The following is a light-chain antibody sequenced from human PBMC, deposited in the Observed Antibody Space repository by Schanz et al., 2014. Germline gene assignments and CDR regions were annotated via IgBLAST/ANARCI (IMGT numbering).Light chain of an antibody. Sequence: QSALTQPRSVSGSPGQSVTISCTGTSSDVGGYNSVSWYQQHPGKAPKLMIYDVTNRPSGVPDRFSGSKSGTSASLAISGLRSEDAADYYCAAWDDTMGGWVFGGGTKLTVL. CDR1: SSDVGGYNS. CDR3: AAWDDTMGGWV. CDR2: DVT. V-gene: IGLV2-11*01. J-gene: IGLJ3*02.